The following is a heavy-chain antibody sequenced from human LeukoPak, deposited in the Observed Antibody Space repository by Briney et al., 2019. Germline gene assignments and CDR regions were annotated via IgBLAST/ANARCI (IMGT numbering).Heavy chain of an antibody. CDR3: AKRGGYDYGSHFDS. CDR2: ISGSGAKT. J-gene: IGHJ4*02. D-gene: IGHD5-18*01. CDR1: GFTFSTYG. V-gene: IGHV3-23*01. Sequence: GGSLRLSCTTSGFTFSTYGMAWVRQAPGKGLEWVSSISGSGAKTNYADSVKGRLTISRDGSNNTLYLRMDSLRAEDTAVYFCAKRGGYDYGSHFDSWGQGTQVTVSS.